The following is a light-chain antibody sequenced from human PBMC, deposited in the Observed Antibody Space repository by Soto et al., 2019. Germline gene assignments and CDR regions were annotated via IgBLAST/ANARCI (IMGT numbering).Light chain of an antibody. J-gene: IGLJ3*02. V-gene: IGLV1-40*01. CDR1: GSNVGASYD. CDR2: KNN. Sequence: QSALTQPPSVSGAPGQTITMSCTGSGSNVGASYDVHWYQVLPGAGPRLLIYKNNNRPSGVPDRFSGSKSGTSASLAITGLRAEDEADYYCQSYDNSLSGPLFGGGTK. CDR3: QSYDNSLSGPL.